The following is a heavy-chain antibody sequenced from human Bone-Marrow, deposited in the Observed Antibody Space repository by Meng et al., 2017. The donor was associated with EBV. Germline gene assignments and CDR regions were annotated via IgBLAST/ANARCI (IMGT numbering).Heavy chain of an antibody. CDR1: GFTVSGYG. CDR2: ISSALTTLSY. J-gene: IGHJ4*02. Sequence: EVQLVESGGXXXXPXXALXLSCAVPGFTVSGYGMNWVRQAPGKGLEWVSYISSALTTLSYKYADSVKGRFTISRDNARNSLYLQLNSLRVEDTSIYYCARGRYCSGGGCYFDYWGQGTLVTVSS. CDR3: ARGRYCSGGGCYFDY. V-gene: IGHV3-48*04. D-gene: IGHD2-15*01.